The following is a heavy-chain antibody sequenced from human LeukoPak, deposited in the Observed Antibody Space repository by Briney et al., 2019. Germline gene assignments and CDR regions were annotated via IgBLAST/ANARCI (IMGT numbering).Heavy chain of an antibody. J-gene: IGHJ4*02. Sequence: GGSLRLSCAASGFTFSSSAMSWVRQAPGKGLEWVSSISGSGGSPYYADSVKGRFTISRDNSKNTLYLQMNSLRAEDTAVYYCARGPLLWDWGQGTLVTVSP. CDR3: ARGPLLWD. D-gene: IGHD2/OR15-2a*01. V-gene: IGHV3-23*01. CDR1: GFTFSSSA. CDR2: ISGSGGSP.